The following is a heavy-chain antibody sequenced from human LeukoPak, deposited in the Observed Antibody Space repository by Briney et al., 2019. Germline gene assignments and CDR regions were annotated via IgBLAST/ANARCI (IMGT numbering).Heavy chain of an antibody. CDR2: ISYDGSNK. D-gene: IGHD3-9*01. Sequence: GRSLRLSCAASGFTFSSYAMHRVRQAPGKGLEWVAVISYDGSNKYYADSVKGRFTISRDNSKNTLYLQMNSLRAEDTAVYYCARPSFGVRLVTNYFDYWGQGTLVTVSS. V-gene: IGHV3-30*04. CDR3: ARPSFGVRLVTNYFDY. J-gene: IGHJ4*02. CDR1: GFTFSSYA.